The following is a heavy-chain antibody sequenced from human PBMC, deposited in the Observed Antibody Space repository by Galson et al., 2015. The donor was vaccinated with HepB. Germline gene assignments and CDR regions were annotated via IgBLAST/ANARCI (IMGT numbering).Heavy chain of an antibody. CDR2: INTNTGNP. CDR1: GYTFTSYA. V-gene: IGHV7-4-1*02. J-gene: IGHJ6*02. D-gene: IGHD6-19*01. CDR3: ARDPGGWYWYYYYGMDV. Sequence: SVKVSCKASGYTFTSYAMNWVRQAPGQGLEWMGWINTNTGNPTYAQGFTGRFVFSLDTSVSTAYLQISSLKAEDTAVYYCARDPGGWYWYYYYGMDVWGQGTTVTVSS.